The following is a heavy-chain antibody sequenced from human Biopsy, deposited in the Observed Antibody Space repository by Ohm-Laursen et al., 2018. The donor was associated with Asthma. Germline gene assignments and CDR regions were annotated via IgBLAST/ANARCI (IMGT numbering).Heavy chain of an antibody. V-gene: IGHV3-30*03. D-gene: IGHD2-21*02. Sequence: SLRLSCAASGFSFSRYGMHWVRQAPGKGLEWVAVIPFDGSNKYYGDSVKGRFTIARDNSKNTVYLQMNSLRAEDTAVYYCASYEVVTAILPMDVWGQGTTVTVSS. CDR3: ASYEVVTAILPMDV. J-gene: IGHJ6*02. CDR1: GFSFSRYG. CDR2: IPFDGSNK.